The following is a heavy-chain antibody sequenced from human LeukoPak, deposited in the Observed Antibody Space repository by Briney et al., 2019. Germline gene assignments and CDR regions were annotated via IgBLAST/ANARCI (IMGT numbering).Heavy chain of an antibody. J-gene: IGHJ6*02. Sequence: RGSLRLSCAASGFTFSSYAMHWVRQAPGKGLEWVAVISYDGSDKYSADSVRGRFTVSRDNSKNTLYLQMNSLRAEDTAVYYCAREMGYCSGGSCSRMDVWGQGTTVTVSS. CDR3: AREMGYCSGGSCSRMDV. D-gene: IGHD2-15*01. CDR1: GFTFSSYA. CDR2: ISYDGSDK. V-gene: IGHV3-30*04.